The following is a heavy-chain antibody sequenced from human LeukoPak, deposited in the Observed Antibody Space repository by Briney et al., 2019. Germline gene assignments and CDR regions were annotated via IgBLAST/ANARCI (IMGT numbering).Heavy chain of an antibody. D-gene: IGHD2-8*02. V-gene: IGHV3-21*01. CDR3: ARDQDCTVSSCPRGDDGFDI. CDR1: GFTFNIYS. Sequence: GGSLRLSCAASGFTFNIYSMNWVRQAPGKGREWVASISSRSIYIYYTDSVRGRFTISRDNAKNSLYLQMNSLRAEDAAVYYCARDQDCTVSSCPRGDDGFDIWGQGTAVTVSS. J-gene: IGHJ3*02. CDR2: ISSRSIYI.